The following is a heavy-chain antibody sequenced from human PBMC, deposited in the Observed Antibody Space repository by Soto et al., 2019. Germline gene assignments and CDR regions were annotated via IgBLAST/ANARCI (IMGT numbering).Heavy chain of an antibody. V-gene: IGHV4-34*01. CDR1: GGSFSGYY. CDR3: ARSVARDTAMVTPFDY. CDR2: INHSGST. D-gene: IGHD5-18*01. Sequence: PSETLSLTCAVYGGSFSGYYWSWIRQPPGKGLEWIGEINHSGSTNYNPSLKSRVTISVDTSKNQFSLKLSSVTAADTAVYYCARSVARDTAMVTPFDYWGQGTLVTVSS. J-gene: IGHJ4*02.